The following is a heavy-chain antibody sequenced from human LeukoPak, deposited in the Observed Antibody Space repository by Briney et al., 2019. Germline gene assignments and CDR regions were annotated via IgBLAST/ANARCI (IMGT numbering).Heavy chain of an antibody. V-gene: IGHV3-30-3*01. CDR3: ASLGTVVAPDY. Sequence: GRSLRLSCAASGFTFSSYAMHWVRQAPGKGLEWVAVISYDGSNKYYADSVKGRFTISRDNSKNTLYLQMNGLRAEDTAVYYCASLGTVVAPDYWGQGTLVTVSS. CDR2: ISYDGSNK. CDR1: GFTFSSYA. J-gene: IGHJ4*02. D-gene: IGHD2-21*01.